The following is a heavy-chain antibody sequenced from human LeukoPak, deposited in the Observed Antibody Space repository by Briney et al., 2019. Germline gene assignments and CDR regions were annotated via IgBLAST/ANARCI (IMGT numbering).Heavy chain of an antibody. CDR1: GFTFSGSA. D-gene: IGHD6-13*01. V-gene: IGHV3-73*01. J-gene: IGHJ4*02. Sequence: GGSLRLSCAASGFTFSGSAMHWVRQASGKGLEWVGRIRSNANSYATAYAASVKGRFTISRDDSKDTAYLQMNSLKTEDTAVYYCTRKTIAAAGTLVDYWGQGNLVTVSS. CDR2: IRSNANSYAT. CDR3: TRKTIAAAGTLVDY.